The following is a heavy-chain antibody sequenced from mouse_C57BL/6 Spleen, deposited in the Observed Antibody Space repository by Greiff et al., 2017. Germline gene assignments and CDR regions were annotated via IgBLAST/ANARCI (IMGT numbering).Heavy chain of an antibody. CDR3: ASYGSSPYAMDY. CDR2: IDPSDSYT. Sequence: QVQLQQPGAELVMPGASVKLSCKASGYTFTSYWMHWVKPRPGQGLEWIGEIDPSDSYTNYNQKFKGKSTLTVDKSSSTAYMQLSSLTSEDSAVYYCASYGSSPYAMDYWGQGTSVTVSS. CDR1: GYTFTSYW. D-gene: IGHD1-1*01. V-gene: IGHV1-69*01. J-gene: IGHJ4*01.